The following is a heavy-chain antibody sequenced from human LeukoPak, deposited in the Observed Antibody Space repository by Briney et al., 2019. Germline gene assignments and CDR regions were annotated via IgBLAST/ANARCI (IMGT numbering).Heavy chain of an antibody. V-gene: IGHV1-18*04. J-gene: IGHJ6*02. CDR3: AREVHYYDRSMDV. CDR1: GYTFTGYY. Sequence: GASVKLSCKPSGYTFTGYYMHWVRQAPAHGPAWMGWISAYNGNTNYAQKLQGRVTTTTDTSTSTAYMVLRSLTSDDTAVYYCAREVHYYDRSMDVWGQGPTVTVSS. D-gene: IGHD3-22*01. CDR2: ISAYNGNT.